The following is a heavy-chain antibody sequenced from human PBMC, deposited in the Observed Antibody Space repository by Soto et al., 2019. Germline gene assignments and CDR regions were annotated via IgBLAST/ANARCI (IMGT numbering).Heavy chain of an antibody. CDR2: IYRTGNT. Sequence: SETLSLTCTFSVDSMTSGDYSCSWIRQPPGKGLEWLGYIYRTGNTHYSPSLKSRVSISQDRSKNQFSLELTSVTAADTAVCYCARGDPPYSIEYCGQGTLGNVSS. CDR1: VDSMTSGDYS. CDR3: ARGDPPYSIEY. D-gene: IGHD2-21*01. J-gene: IGHJ4*02. V-gene: IGHV4-30-2*01.